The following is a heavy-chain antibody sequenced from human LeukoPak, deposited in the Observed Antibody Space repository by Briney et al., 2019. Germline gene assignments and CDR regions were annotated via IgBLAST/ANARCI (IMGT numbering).Heavy chain of an antibody. CDR1: GGSISSTTYY. J-gene: IGHJ3*02. V-gene: IGHV4-39*07. CDR2: IYYSGST. D-gene: IGHD4-17*01. Sequence: PSETLSLTCTVSGGSISSTTYYWDWIRQPPGKGLEWIGTIYYSGSTYYNPSLKSRVTISVDKSKNQFSLKLSSVTAADTAVYYCASPRGTTVTTGRIFDIWGQGTMVTVSS. CDR3: ASPRGTTVTTGRIFDI.